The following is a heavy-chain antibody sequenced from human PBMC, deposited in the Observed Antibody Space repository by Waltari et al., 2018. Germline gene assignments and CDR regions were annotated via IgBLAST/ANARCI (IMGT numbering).Heavy chain of an antibody. D-gene: IGHD6-13*01. CDR2: INRDGSST. CDR3: VRENIAAAGLES. J-gene: IGHJ4*02. CDR1: GFIFSTYW. V-gene: IGHV3-74*01. Sequence: EVQLVESGGGLVQPGGSLRLSCVASGFIFSTYWMDWVRQAPGKGLVWVSRINRDGSSTTYADSVKGRFTISRDNAKNTRYLHMSSLRAEDTAVYYCVRENIAAAGLESWGQGTLVTVSS.